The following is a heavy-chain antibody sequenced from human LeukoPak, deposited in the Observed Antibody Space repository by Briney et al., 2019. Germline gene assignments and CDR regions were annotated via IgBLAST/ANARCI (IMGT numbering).Heavy chain of an antibody. CDR2: INHSGST. Sequence: SETLSLTCTVSGGSIGSSSYYWSWIRQPPGKGLEWIGEINHSGSTNYNPSLKSRVTISVDTSKNQFSLKLSSVTAADTAVYYCARETQDSSGYFLGAFDIWGQGTMVTVSS. CDR1: GGSIGSSSYY. J-gene: IGHJ3*02. V-gene: IGHV4-39*07. CDR3: ARETQDSSGYFLGAFDI. D-gene: IGHD3-22*01.